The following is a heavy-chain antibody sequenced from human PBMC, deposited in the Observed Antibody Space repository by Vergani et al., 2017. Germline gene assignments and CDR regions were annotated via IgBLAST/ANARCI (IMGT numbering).Heavy chain of an antibody. D-gene: IGHD3-22*01. CDR2: IIPIFGTA. Sequence: QVHLEQSGTEVKKPGSSVKVSCKASGGTFSSYAISWVRQAPGQGLEWMGGIIPIFGTANYAQKFQGRVTITADESTSTAYMELSSLRSEDTAVYYCARDLFGLNYDSSGYYYWGQGTLVTVSS. V-gene: IGHV1-69*12. CDR1: GGTFSSYA. J-gene: IGHJ4*02. CDR3: ARDLFGLNYDSSGYYY.